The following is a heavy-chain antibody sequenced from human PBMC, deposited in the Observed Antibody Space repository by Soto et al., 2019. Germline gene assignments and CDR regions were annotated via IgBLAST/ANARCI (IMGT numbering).Heavy chain of an antibody. J-gene: IGHJ4*02. CDR3: ARRYLGYCSGGSCYSVDY. V-gene: IGHV1-3*01. D-gene: IGHD2-15*01. CDR1: GYTFTSYA. Sequence: ASVKVSCKASGYTFTSYAMHWVRQAPGQRLEWMGWINAGNGNTKYSQKFQGRVTITRDTSASTAYMELSSLRSEDTAVYYCARRYLGYCSGGSCYSVDYWGQATLLTVSS. CDR2: INAGNGNT.